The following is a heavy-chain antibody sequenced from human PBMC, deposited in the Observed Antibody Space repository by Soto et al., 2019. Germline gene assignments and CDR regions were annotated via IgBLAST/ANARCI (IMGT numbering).Heavy chain of an antibody. CDR2: ISVYNGNT. D-gene: IGHD4-4*01. J-gene: IGHJ4*02. Sequence: ASVKVSCKASGYTFTSDAISWVRQAPGQGLEWMGWISVYNGNTKYAQKFQDRVTTTTDTSKSTAYMELRSLRSDDTAVYYCERDGVAVTKGISGYWGQGTLVTVSS. CDR3: ERDGVAVTKGISGY. V-gene: IGHV1-18*04. CDR1: GYTFTSDA.